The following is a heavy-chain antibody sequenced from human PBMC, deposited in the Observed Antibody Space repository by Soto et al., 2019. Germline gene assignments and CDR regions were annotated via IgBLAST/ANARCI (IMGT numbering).Heavy chain of an antibody. D-gene: IGHD2-2*01. V-gene: IGHV4-31*03. Sequence: QVQLQESGPGLVKPSQTLSLTCTVSGGSISSGGYYWSWIRQHPGKGLEWIGYIYYSGSTYYNPSLKSRVTISVDTSKNQFSLKLSSVTAADTAVYYCARGDTIVVVPAAIFWPPSSGGGFDPWGQGTLVTVSS. CDR1: GGSISSGGYY. CDR3: ARGDTIVVVPAAIFWPPSSGGGFDP. J-gene: IGHJ5*02. CDR2: IYYSGST.